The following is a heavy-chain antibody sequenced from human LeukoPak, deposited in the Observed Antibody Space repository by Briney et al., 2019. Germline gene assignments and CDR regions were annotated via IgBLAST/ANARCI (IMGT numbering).Heavy chain of an antibody. D-gene: IGHD1-14*01. V-gene: IGHV5-51*01. CDR2: IYPGDSDT. Sequence: GESLKISCKGSGYSFTSYWIGWVRQMPGKGLEWMGIIYPGDSDTIYSPSFQGQVTISADKSISTAFLQWSGLKASDTAMYYCASKGSPTEGPDYYYYYMDVWGKGTTVTVSS. CDR3: ASKGSPTEGPDYYYYYMDV. CDR1: GYSFTSYW. J-gene: IGHJ6*03.